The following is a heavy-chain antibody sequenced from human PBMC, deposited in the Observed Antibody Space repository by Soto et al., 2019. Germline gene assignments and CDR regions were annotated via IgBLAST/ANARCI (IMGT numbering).Heavy chain of an antibody. D-gene: IGHD3-22*01. Sequence: ASVKVSCKAFGYTFTSYYMHWVRQAPGQGLEWMGIINPSGGSASYAQKFQGRVTMTRDTSTSTVYMELSSLRSEDTAVYYCAGDSSGSDWFHPSGQGPLVTVSS. CDR2: INPSGGSA. V-gene: IGHV1-46*01. J-gene: IGHJ5*02. CDR3: AGDSSGSDWFHP. CDR1: GYTFTSYY.